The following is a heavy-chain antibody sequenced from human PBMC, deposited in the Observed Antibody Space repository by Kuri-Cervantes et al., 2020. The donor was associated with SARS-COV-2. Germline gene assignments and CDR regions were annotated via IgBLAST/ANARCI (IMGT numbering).Heavy chain of an antibody. CDR2: IYPGDSDT. D-gene: IGHD7-27*01. J-gene: IGHJ4*02. CDR3: ARRLTGDGLHDY. CDR1: GYRFTSYW. V-gene: IGHV5-51*01. Sequence: GESLKISCKGSGYRFTSYWIGWVRPMPGKGLEWRGIIYPGDSDTRYSPSFQGQVTISADKSISTAYLQWSSLKASDTAMYHCARRLTGDGLHDYWGQGTLVTVSS.